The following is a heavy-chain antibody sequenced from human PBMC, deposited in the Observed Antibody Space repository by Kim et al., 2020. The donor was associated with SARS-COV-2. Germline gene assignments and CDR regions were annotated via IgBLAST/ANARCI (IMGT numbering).Heavy chain of an antibody. CDR3: ARVDSSSWSYYYYYGMDV. V-gene: IGHV3-7*01. CDR1: GFTFSSYW. CDR2: IKQDGSEK. J-gene: IGHJ6*02. Sequence: GGSLRLSCAASGFTFSSYWMSWVRQAPGKGLEWVANIKQDGSEKYYVDSVKGRFTISRDNAKNSLYLQMNSLRAEDTAVYYCARVDSSSWSYYYYYGMDVWGQGTTVTVSS. D-gene: IGHD6-13*01.